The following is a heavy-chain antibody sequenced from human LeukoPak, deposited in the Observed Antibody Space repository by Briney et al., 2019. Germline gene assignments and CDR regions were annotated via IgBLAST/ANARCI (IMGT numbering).Heavy chain of an antibody. D-gene: IGHD3-9*01. CDR1: GGSIRDYY. Sequence: PSQTLSLTCAVSGGSIRDYYWSWIRQPPGKGLEWIGNIYYSGSTNYNPSLKSRVTISVDASKNRCCLKVRSVTAADTAVYYCARGFGYYDVLTAFWGQGTLVTVSS. CDR3: ARGFGYYDVLTAF. V-gene: IGHV4-59*01. J-gene: IGHJ4*02. CDR2: IYYSGST.